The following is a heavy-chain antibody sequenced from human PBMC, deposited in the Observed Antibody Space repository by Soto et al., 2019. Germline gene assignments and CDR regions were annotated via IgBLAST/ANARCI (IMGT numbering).Heavy chain of an antibody. Sequence: EVQLVESGGGLVQPGRSLRLSCAASGFTFDDYAMHWVRQAPGKGLEWVSGISWNSGNIGYADSVKGRFTISRDNAKNSLYLQMNSLSAEDTAFYYCAKDSYSSGWYFVDYWGQGTLVTVSS. D-gene: IGHD6-19*01. CDR3: AKDSYSSGWYFVDY. V-gene: IGHV3-9*01. CDR2: ISWNSGNI. CDR1: GFTFDDYA. J-gene: IGHJ4*02.